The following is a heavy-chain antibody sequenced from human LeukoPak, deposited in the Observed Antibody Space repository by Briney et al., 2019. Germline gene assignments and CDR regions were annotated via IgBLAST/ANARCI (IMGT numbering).Heavy chain of an antibody. CDR2: ISSSGSTI. J-gene: IGHJ4*02. CDR1: GFTFSDYY. D-gene: IGHD3-22*01. CDR3: AHLDSSGYEFDY. Sequence: SGGSLRLSCAASGFTFSDYYMSWIRQAPGEGLEWVSYISSSGSTIYYADSVKGRFTISRDNAKNSLYLQMNSLRAEDTAVYYCAHLDSSGYEFDYWGQGTLVTVSS. V-gene: IGHV3-11*04.